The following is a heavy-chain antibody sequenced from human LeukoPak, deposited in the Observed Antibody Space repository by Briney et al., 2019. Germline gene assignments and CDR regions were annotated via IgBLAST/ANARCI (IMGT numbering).Heavy chain of an antibody. V-gene: IGHV3-23*01. J-gene: IGHJ4*02. CDR3: ARDLSGWELQEY. CDR2: ISGSGSIT. CDR1: GFTFSSYA. D-gene: IGHD1-26*01. Sequence: GGSLRLSCAASGFTFSSYAMSWVRQAPGKGLEWVSVISGSGSITHYADSVKGRFTISRDNSKNTLYLQMNSLRAEDTAVYYCARDLSGWELQEYWGQGTLVTVSS.